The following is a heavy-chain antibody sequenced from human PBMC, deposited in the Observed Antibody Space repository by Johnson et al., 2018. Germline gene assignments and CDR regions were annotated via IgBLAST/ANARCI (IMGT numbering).Heavy chain of an antibody. CDR2: ISITGGST. D-gene: IGHD4-17*01. V-gene: IGHV3-23*04. CDR1: GFAFSSYA. CDR3: APGAYGDYDD. J-gene: IGHJ3*01. Sequence: VQLVQSGGGLVQPGGSLRLSCVGSGFAFSSYAMSWVRQAPGKGLEWVSAISITGGSTYYADPVKGRFTISRDNSKNTLYLQMSSLRVEGTAVYYCAPGAYGDYDDWGQGTMVTVSS.